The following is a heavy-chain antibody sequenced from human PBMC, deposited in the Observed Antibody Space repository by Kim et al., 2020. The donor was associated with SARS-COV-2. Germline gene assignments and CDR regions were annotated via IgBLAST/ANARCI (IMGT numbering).Heavy chain of an antibody. J-gene: IGHJ4*02. CDR1: GYTFTSYA. V-gene: IGHV7-4-1*02. Sequence: ASVKVSCKPSGYTFTSYAMNWVRQAPGQGLEWMGWINTNTGNPTYAQGFTGRFVFSLDTSVSTAYLQISSLKAEDTAVYYCARPSAAITIFGVVPPRRPYWGQGTLVTVSS. D-gene: IGHD3-3*01. CDR2: INTNTGNP. CDR3: ARPSAAITIFGVVPPRRPY.